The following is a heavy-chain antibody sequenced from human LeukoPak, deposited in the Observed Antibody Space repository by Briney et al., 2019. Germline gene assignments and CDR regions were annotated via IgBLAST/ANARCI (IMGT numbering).Heavy chain of an antibody. CDR1: GGSISSSSYY. Sequence: PSETLSLTCTVSGGSISSSSYYWGWIRQPPGKGLEWIGSIYYSGSTYYNAPLKSRVTISVDTSKNQFSLKLSSVTAADTAVYYCARDNGSRAITHDAFDIWGQGTMVTVSS. CDR2: IYYSGST. J-gene: IGHJ3*02. CDR3: ARDNGSRAITHDAFDI. D-gene: IGHD1-14*01. V-gene: IGHV4-39*07.